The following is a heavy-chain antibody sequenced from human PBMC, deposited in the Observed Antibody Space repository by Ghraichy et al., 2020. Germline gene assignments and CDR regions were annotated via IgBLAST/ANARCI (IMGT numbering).Heavy chain of an antibody. CDR1: GFTFSSYA. CDR3: AKESYYYDSSGYSSHFDY. J-gene: IGHJ4*02. V-gene: IGHV3-23*01. D-gene: IGHD3-22*01. CDR2: ISGSGGST. Sequence: LSLTCAASGFTFSSYAMSWVRQAPGKGLEWVSAISGSGGSTYYADSVKGRFTISRDNSKNTLYLQMNSLRAEDTAVYYCAKESYYYDSSGYSSHFDYWGQGTLVTVSS.